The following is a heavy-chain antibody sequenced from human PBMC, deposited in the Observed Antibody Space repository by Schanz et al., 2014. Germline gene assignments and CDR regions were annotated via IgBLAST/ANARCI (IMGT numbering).Heavy chain of an antibody. V-gene: IGHV3-21*01. CDR2: ISSTSSYI. D-gene: IGHD2-8*02. CDR3: AKDTGYCHGGACYCFEY. Sequence: VQLVESGGGLVKPGGSLRLSCAASGFTFSNYSMNWVRQAPGKGLEWVSSISSTSSYIFYADSVKGRFTISRDNSNNTVFLQMNSLRPEDTAVYFCAKDTGYCHGGACYCFEYWGLGILVTVSS. CDR1: GFTFSNYS. J-gene: IGHJ4*02.